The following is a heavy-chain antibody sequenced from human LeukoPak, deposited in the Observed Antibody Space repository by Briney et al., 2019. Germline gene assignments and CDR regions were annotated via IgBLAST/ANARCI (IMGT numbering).Heavy chain of an antibody. Sequence: GGSLRLSCAASGFTFSSYAMHWVRQAPGKGLEYVSAISSNGGSTYYANSVKGRFTISRDNSKNTLYLQMGSLRAEDMAVYYCARGWLTSGRSYWGQGTLVTVSS. J-gene: IGHJ4*02. CDR2: ISSNGGST. CDR1: GFTFSSYA. CDR3: ARGWLTSGRSY. D-gene: IGHD6-19*01. V-gene: IGHV3-64*01.